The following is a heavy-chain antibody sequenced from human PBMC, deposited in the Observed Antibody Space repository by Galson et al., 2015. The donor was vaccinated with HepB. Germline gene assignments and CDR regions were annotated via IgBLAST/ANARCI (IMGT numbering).Heavy chain of an antibody. V-gene: IGHV3-9*01. J-gene: IGHJ4*02. CDR3: AGSNRFYYFDY. Sequence: SLRLSCAASGFTFDDYAMHWVRQAPGKGLEWVSGISWNSGSIGYADSVKGRFTISRDNAKNSLYLQMNSLRAEDTALYYCAGSNRFYYFDYWGQGTLVTVSS. CDR2: ISWNSGSI. D-gene: IGHD2/OR15-2a*01. CDR1: GFTFDDYA.